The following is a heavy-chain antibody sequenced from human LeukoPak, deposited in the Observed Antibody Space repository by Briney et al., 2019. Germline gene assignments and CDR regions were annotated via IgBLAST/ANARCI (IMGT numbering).Heavy chain of an antibody. CDR3: AKVVQYTASTGTGLDY. V-gene: IGHV3-33*06. CDR2: ICYDGSYK. Sequence: GGSLRLSCAASGFIFSNYGMRWVRQAPGKGLDWVAVICYDGSYKYYADSVKGRFTISRDNYKNTLYMQMNSLRAEDTAIYYCAKVVQYTASTGTGLDYWGQGTLVTVSS. J-gene: IGHJ4*02. CDR1: GFIFSNYG. D-gene: IGHD6-13*01.